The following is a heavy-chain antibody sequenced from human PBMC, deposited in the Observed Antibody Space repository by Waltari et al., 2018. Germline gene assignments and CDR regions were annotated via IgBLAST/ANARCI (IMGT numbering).Heavy chain of an antibody. V-gene: IGHV4-39*07. Sequence: QLQLQESGPGLVKPSETLYLTCTVSGGSISSSISYWGWIGPPPRKGPAGIGSIYYSGSTYYNPSLNSRVTISVDTSKNQFSLKLSSVTAADTAVYYCARLSSDYYDSSGYLPPYYYGMDVWGQGTTVTVSS. CDR2: IYYSGST. D-gene: IGHD3-22*01. CDR3: ARLSSDYYDSSGYLPPYYYGMDV. CDR1: GGSISSSISY. J-gene: IGHJ6*02.